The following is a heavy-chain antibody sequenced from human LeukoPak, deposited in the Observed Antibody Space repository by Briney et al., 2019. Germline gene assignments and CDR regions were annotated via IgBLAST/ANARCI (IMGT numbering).Heavy chain of an antibody. V-gene: IGHV1-2*02. Sequence: ASVKVSCKASGYTFTGYYTHWVRQAPGQGLEWMGWINPNSGGTNYAQKFQGRVTMTRDTSISTAYMELSRLRSDDTAVYYCARVYQLLENNWFDPWGQGTLVTVSS. CDR2: INPNSGGT. J-gene: IGHJ5*02. CDR1: GYTFTGYY. D-gene: IGHD2-2*01. CDR3: ARVYQLLENNWFDP.